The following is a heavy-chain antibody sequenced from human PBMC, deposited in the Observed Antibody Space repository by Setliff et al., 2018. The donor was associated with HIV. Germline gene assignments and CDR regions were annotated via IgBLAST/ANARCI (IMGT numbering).Heavy chain of an antibody. J-gene: IGHJ4*02. CDR3: ARRKSGSSYRFFNY. CDR1: GGSISSGSYY. D-gene: IGHD3-16*02. CDR2: IYTSGNT. V-gene: IGHV4-61*02. Sequence: SETLSLTCTVSGGSISSGSYYWSWIRQPAGKGLEWIGRIYTSGNTKYSPTLQSRVTLSVNPSNNQFSLNLTSVTAADTAVYYCARRKSGSSYRFFNYWGLGSLVTVSS.